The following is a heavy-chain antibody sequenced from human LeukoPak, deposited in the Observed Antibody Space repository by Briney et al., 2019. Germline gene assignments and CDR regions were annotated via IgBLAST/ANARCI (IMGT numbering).Heavy chain of an antibody. J-gene: IGHJ4*02. CDR1: GFTFSSYA. D-gene: IGHD6-13*01. CDR2: IKQDGSEK. Sequence: GGSLRLSCAASGFTFSSYAMSWVRQAPGKGLEWVANIKQDGSEKYYVDSVKGRFTISRDNAKNSLYLQMNSLRAEDTAVYYCARDSSSYFFWGQGTLVTVSS. CDR3: ARDSSSYFF. V-gene: IGHV3-7*01.